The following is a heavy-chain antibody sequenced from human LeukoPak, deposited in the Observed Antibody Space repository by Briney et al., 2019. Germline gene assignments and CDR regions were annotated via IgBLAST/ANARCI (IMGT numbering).Heavy chain of an antibody. CDR1: GGSISSGGYY. CDR2: INHSGST. Sequence: SQTLSLTCTVSGGSISSGGYYWNWIRQPPGKGLEWIGEINHSGSTNYNPSLKSRVTISVDTSKNQFSLKLNSVTAADTAVYYCAIPHYYGSGSYYALDYWGQGTLVTVSS. D-gene: IGHD3-10*01. CDR3: AIPHYYGSGSYYALDY. J-gene: IGHJ4*02. V-gene: IGHV4-31*03.